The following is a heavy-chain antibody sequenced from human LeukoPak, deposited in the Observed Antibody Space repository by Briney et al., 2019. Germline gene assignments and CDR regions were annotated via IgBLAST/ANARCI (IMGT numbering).Heavy chain of an antibody. D-gene: IGHD2-2*01. J-gene: IGHJ6*02. V-gene: IGHV1-18*01. Sequence: WASVKVSCKASGYTFTSYGISWVRQAPGQGLEWMGWISAYNGNTNYAQKLQGRVTMTTDTSTSTAYMELRSLRSDDTAVYYCAREVVVPAAMVSQRDYYYGMDVWGQGTTVTVSS. CDR2: ISAYNGNT. CDR3: AREVVVPAAMVSQRDYYYGMDV. CDR1: GYTFTSYG.